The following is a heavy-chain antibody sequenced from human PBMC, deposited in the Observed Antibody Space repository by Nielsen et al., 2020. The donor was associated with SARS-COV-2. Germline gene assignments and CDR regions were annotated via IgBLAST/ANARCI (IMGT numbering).Heavy chain of an antibody. J-gene: IGHJ4*02. V-gene: IGHV3-13*04. CDR2: IDTSGDT. CDR1: GFNFSSYD. D-gene: IGHD5-18*01. Sequence: GASLKISCAASGFNFSSYDILWVRQATGKVLEWVSTIDTSGDTFYPDSVKGRFTVSRENAKNSLFLQMNSLRVGDTAVYYCARAAGTAIDYWGQGALVTVSS. CDR3: ARAAGTAIDY.